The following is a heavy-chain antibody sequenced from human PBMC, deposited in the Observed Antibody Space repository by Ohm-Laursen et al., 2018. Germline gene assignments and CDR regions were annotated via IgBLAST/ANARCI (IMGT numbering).Heavy chain of an antibody. CDR1: GFTFTSYW. CDR2: MNEIGSEK. D-gene: IGHD3-22*01. Sequence: SLRLSCTASGFTFTSYWMSWARQAPGKGLEWVANMNEIGSEKYFVDSVRGRFTISRDNSKNTLYVQMNSLRGEDTAVYYCAKDYRGYSKPIEFWGQGTQVTVSS. CDR3: AKDYRGYSKPIEF. J-gene: IGHJ4*02. V-gene: IGHV3-7*03.